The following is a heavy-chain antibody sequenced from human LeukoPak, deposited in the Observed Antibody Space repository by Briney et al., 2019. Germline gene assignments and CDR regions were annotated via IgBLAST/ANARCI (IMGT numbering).Heavy chain of an antibody. Sequence: PSETLSLTCTVSGGSISSGGYSWSWIRQPPGKGLEWIGYIYHSGSTYYNPSLKSRVTISVDRSKNQFSLKLSSVTAADTAVYYCAREEYSSSWYYFDYWGQGTLVTVSS. J-gene: IGHJ4*02. CDR3: AREEYSSSWYYFDY. V-gene: IGHV4-30-2*01. CDR2: IYHSGST. D-gene: IGHD6-13*01. CDR1: GGSISSGGYS.